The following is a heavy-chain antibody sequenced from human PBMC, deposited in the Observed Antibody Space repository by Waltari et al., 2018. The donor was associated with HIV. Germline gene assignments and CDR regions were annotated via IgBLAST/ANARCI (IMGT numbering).Heavy chain of an antibody. V-gene: IGHV1-2*02. D-gene: IGHD3-22*01. CDR3: ARVPYYYDTSAYPDY. CDR1: GYTFTGYY. CDR2: INPNSGGT. J-gene: IGHJ4*02. Sequence: QVQLVQSGAEVKKPGASVKVSCKASGYTFTGYYMHWVRQAPGQGLKWMGWINPNSGGTNYAQKFQGRVTMTRDTSITTAYMEVSRLRSDDTAVYYCARVPYYYDTSAYPDYWGQGTLVTVSS.